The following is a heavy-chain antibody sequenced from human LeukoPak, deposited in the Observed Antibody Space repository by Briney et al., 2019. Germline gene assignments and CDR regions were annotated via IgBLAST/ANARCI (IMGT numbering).Heavy chain of an antibody. Sequence: GRSLRLSCAASGFTFSSYAMHWVRQAPGKGLEWVAVISYDGSNKYYADSVKGRFTISSDNSKNTLYLQMNSLRAEDTAVYYCARDDAPYYYYYYMDVWGKGTTVTVSS. CDR2: ISYDGSNK. V-gene: IGHV3-30*01. CDR1: GFTFSSYA. CDR3: ARDDAPYYYYYYMDV. J-gene: IGHJ6*03.